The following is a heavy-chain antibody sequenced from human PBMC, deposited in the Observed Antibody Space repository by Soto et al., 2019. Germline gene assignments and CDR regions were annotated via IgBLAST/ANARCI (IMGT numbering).Heavy chain of an antibody. V-gene: IGHV3-74*01. CDR1: GFTFSSYW. Sequence: GGSLRLSCAASGFTFSSYWMHWVRQAPGKGLVWVSRINSDGSSTSYADSVKGRFTISRDNAKNTLYLQMNSLRAEDTAVYYCARAGTYYDYVWGPGDAFDIWGQGTMVTVSS. CDR3: ARAGTYYDYVWGPGDAFDI. J-gene: IGHJ3*02. D-gene: IGHD3-16*01. CDR2: INSDGSST.